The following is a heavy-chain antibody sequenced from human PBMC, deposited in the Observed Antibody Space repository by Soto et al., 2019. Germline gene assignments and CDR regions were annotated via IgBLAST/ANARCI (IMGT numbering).Heavy chain of an antibody. V-gene: IGHV1-2*02. Sequence: ASVKVSCKASGYTFTGYYMHWVRQAPEQGLEWMGWINPNSGGTNYAQKFQGRVTMTRDTSISTAYMELSRLRSDDTAVYYCARTDYDILTGYYPFDYWGQGTLVTVSS. D-gene: IGHD3-9*01. CDR1: GYTFTGYY. J-gene: IGHJ4*02. CDR2: INPNSGGT. CDR3: ARTDYDILTGYYPFDY.